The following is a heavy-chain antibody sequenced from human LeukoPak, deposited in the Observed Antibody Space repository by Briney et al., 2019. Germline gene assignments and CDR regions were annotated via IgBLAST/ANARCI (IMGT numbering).Heavy chain of an antibody. CDR2: INPNSGGT. D-gene: IGHD5-18*01. CDR1: GYTFTGYY. CDR3: ARENVDTAMVVDAFDI. V-gene: IGHV1-2*06. Sequence: ASVKVSCKASGYTFTGYYMHWVRQASGQGLEWMGRINPNSGGTNYAQKFQGRVTMTRDTSTSTVYMELSSLRSEDTAVYYCARENVDTAMVVDAFDIWGRGTMVTVSS. J-gene: IGHJ3*02.